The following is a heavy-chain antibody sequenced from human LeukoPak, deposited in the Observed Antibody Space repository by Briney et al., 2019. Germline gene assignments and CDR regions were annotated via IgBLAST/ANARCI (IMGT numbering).Heavy chain of an antibody. CDR3: ARVGVGDWFDP. CDR1: GYTFASYG. CDR2: ISAYNGNT. J-gene: IGHJ5*02. V-gene: IGHV1-18*01. Sequence: ASVKVSCKASGYTFASYGISWVRQDPGQWLDWMGWISAYNGNTNYAQKLQGRVTMTTDTSTSTAYMELRSLRSDDTAVYYCARVGVGDWFDPWGQGTLVTVSS. D-gene: IGHD2-15*01.